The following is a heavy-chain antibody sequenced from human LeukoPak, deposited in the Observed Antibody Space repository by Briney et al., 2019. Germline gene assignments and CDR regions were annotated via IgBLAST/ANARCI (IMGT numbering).Heavy chain of an antibody. V-gene: IGHV4-39*01. Sequence: SETLSLTCTVSGGSLSSSSDYWGWIRQPPGKGLEWIGSTYYSGSTYYKPPLRSRITISADTSKNLFSLKLSSVTAADTAVYYCATISRHFDFWGQGMLVTVSS. J-gene: IGHJ4*02. CDR3: ATISRHFDF. CDR1: GGSLSSSSDY. CDR2: TYYSGST. D-gene: IGHD3-9*01.